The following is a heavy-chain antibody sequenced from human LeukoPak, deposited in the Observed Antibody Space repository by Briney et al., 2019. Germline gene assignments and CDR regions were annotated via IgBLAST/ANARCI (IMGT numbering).Heavy chain of an antibody. CDR2: INHSGRI. J-gene: IGHJ4*02. V-gene: IGHV4-34*01. D-gene: IGHD1/OR15-1a*01. CDR3: ARGPNKPEEVYYFDY. Sequence: SETLSLTCAVYGGSFSGYYWSWIRQPPGKGLEWIGEINHSGRINYNPSLKSRVTISVETSKNQFSLKVSSVTAADTAVYYCARGPNKPEEVYYFDYWGQGTLVTVSS. CDR1: GGSFSGYY.